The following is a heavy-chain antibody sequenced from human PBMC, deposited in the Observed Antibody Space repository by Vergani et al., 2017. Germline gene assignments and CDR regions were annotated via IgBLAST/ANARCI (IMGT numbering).Heavy chain of an antibody. V-gene: IGHV1-3*01. D-gene: IGHD6-19*01. CDR2: INAGNGNT. Sequence: QVQLVQSGAEVKKPGASVKVSCKASGYTFTSYAMHWVRQAPGQRLEWMRWINAGNGNTKYSQKFQGRVTITRDTSASTAYMELSSLRSEDTAVYYCARDRGIIAVAGNLVYWGQGTLVTVSS. CDR1: GYTFTSYA. CDR3: ARDRGIIAVAGNLVY. J-gene: IGHJ4*02.